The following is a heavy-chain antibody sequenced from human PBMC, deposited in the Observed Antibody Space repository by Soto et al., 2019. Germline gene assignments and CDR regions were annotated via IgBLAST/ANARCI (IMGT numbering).Heavy chain of an antibody. J-gene: IGHJ4*02. V-gene: IGHV1-69*13. CDR2: IIPIFGTA. CDR1: GGTFSSYA. CDR3: AGARGGRGYSYGCDY. D-gene: IGHD5-18*01. Sequence: GASVKVSCKASGGTFSSYAISWVRQAPGQGLEWMGGIIPIFGTANYAQKFQGRVTITADESTSNAYMELSSLRSEDTAVYYCAGARGGRGYSYGCDYWGQGTLVTVSS.